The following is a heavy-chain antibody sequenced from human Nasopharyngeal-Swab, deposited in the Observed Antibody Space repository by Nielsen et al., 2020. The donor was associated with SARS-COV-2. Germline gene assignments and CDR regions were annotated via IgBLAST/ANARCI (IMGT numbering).Heavy chain of an antibody. CDR1: GFSFSSYS. J-gene: IGHJ4*02. Sequence: GGSLRLSCATSGFSFSSYSMTWVRQAPGKGLEWVANIKQDGSELYYVDPVKGRFTISRDNAKNSLFLQMNSLRAEDTAVYYCARDRTDYDFWSHYYTYYLDFWGQGTLVTVSS. V-gene: IGHV3-7*01. CDR2: IKQDGSEL. D-gene: IGHD3-3*01. CDR3: ARDRTDYDFWSHYYTYYLDF.